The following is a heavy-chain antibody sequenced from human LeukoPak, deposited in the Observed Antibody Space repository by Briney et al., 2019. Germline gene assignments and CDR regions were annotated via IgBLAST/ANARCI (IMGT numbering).Heavy chain of an antibody. V-gene: IGHV3-21*01. Sequence: GGSLRLSCAASGFTFSTYSMNCVRQAPGKGLEWVSAISSSSTYIYYADSVKGRITITRDNAKNSLYLQMNSLRAEDTAVYYCARLLYDYVWGSYRSYYFDFWGQGTLVTVSS. CDR3: ARLLYDYVWGSYRSYYFDF. D-gene: IGHD3-16*02. CDR1: GFTFSTYS. CDR2: ISSSSTYI. J-gene: IGHJ4*02.